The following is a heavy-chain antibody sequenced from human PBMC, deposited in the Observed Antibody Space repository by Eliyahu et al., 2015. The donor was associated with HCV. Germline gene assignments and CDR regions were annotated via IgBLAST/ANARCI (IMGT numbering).Heavy chain of an antibody. CDR1: GFTVSSXY. D-gene: IGHD6-19*01. V-gene: IGHV3-66*01. CDR3: ARDRGIAVAGTPYYYGMDV. CDR2: IYSGGST. Sequence: EVQLVESGGGLVQPGGSLRLSCAASGFTVSSXYXSWVRQAPGKGLEWVSVIYSGGSTYYADSVKGRFTISRDNSKNTLYLQMNSLRAEDTAVYYCARDRGIAVAGTPYYYGMDVWGQGTTVTVSS. J-gene: IGHJ6*02.